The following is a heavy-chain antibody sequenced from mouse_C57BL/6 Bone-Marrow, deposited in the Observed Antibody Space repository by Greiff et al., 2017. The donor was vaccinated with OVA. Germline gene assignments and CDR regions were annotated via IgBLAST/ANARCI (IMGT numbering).Heavy chain of an antibody. Sequence: VQLVESGAELVRPGASVKLSCKASGYTFTDYYINWVKQRPGQGLEWIARIYPGSGNTYYNEKFKGKATLTAEKSSSTAYMQLSSLTSEDSAVYCCARCGSHYYAMDYWGQGTSVTVSS. V-gene: IGHV1-76*01. CDR3: ARCGSHYYAMDY. CDR2: IYPGSGNT. CDR1: GYTFTDYY. J-gene: IGHJ4*01. D-gene: IGHD1-1*01.